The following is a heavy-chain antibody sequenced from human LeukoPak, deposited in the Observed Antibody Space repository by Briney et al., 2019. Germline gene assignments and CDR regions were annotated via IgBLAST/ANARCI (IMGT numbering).Heavy chain of an antibody. V-gene: IGHV1-69*05. CDR2: IIPIFGTA. CDR1: GGTFSSYA. CDR3: ARVATDTAMVQSVSYYYYMDV. Sequence: SVKVSCKASGGTFSSYAISWVRQAPGQRLEWMGGIIPIFGTANYAQKFQGRVTITTDESTSTAYMELSSLRSEDTAVYYCARVATDTAMVQSVSYYYYMDVWGKGTTVTVSS. J-gene: IGHJ6*03. D-gene: IGHD5-18*01.